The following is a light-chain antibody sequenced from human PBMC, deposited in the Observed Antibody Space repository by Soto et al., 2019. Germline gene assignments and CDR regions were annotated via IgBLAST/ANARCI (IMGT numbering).Light chain of an antibody. CDR2: DVS. CDR3: SSYTSSSTPCV. V-gene: IGLV2-14*01. Sequence: ALTPPSSVAGSPGPSITISCTGTSNDVGGYNYVSWYQQHPGKAPKLMIYDVSNRPSGVSNRFSGSKSGNTASLTISGLQAEDEADYYCSSYTSSSTPCVFGTGTKVTVL. J-gene: IGLJ1*01. CDR1: SNDVGGYNY.